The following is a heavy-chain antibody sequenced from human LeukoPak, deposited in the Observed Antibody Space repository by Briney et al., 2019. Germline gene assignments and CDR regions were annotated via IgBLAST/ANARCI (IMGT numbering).Heavy chain of an antibody. CDR2: IIPIFGTA. Sequence: ASVKVSCKASGGTFSSYAISWVRQAPGQGLEWMGGIIPIFGTANYAQKFQGRVTITADESTSTAYMELSSLRSEDTAVYYCASSDSRGYYYVLGDAFDIWGQGTMVTVSS. CDR1: GGTFSSYA. V-gene: IGHV1-69*13. CDR3: ASSDSRGYYYVLGDAFDI. D-gene: IGHD3-22*01. J-gene: IGHJ3*02.